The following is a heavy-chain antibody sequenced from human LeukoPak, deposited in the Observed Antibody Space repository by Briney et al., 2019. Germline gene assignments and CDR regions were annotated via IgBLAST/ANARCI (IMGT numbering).Heavy chain of an antibody. CDR2: ISGGGEGT. D-gene: IGHD3-10*01. CDR3: AKHGSYYYFDY. CDR1: GFTFSNYA. V-gene: IGHV3-23*01. J-gene: IGHJ4*02. Sequence: PGGSLRLSCAASGFTFSNYAMNWVRQAPGKGLEWVSGISGGGEGTFYADSVKGRFTISRDISKSTLFLQMNSLRVEDTAVYYCAKHGSYYYFDYWGQGTLVTVSS.